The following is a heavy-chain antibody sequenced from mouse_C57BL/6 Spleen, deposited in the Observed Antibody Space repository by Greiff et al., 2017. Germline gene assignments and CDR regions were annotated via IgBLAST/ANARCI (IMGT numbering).Heavy chain of an antibody. CDR2: ISSGSSTI. V-gene: IGHV5-17*01. Sequence: EVQLVESGGGLVKPGGSLKLSCAASGFTFSDYGMHWVRQAPEKGLEWVAYISSGSSTIYYADTVKGRFTISRDNAKNTLFLQMTSLRSEDTAMYYCARYDYGAMDYWGQGTSVTVSS. CDR1: GFTFSDYG. CDR3: ARYDYGAMDY. J-gene: IGHJ4*01.